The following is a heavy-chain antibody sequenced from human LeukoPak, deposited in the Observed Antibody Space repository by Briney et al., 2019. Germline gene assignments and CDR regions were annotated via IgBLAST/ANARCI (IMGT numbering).Heavy chain of an antibody. Sequence: SETLSLTCTVSGGSINSSTHFWGWIRQPPGEGLEWIGNIYYSGATYYNPSLKSRVTISVDTSKNQFSLKLSSVTAADTAVYYCAREPGYSSGWSSGDYYYMDVWGKGTTVTISS. CDR1: GGSINSSTHF. CDR3: AREPGYSSGWSSGDYYYMDV. D-gene: IGHD6-19*01. J-gene: IGHJ6*03. V-gene: IGHV4-39*07. CDR2: IYYSGAT.